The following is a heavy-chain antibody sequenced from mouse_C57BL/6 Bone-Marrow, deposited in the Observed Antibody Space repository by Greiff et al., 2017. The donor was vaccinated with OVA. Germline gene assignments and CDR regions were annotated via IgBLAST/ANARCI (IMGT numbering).Heavy chain of an antibody. CDR1: GYSFTGYY. CDR2: INPSTGGT. D-gene: IGHD2-10*01. Sequence: EVQLVESGPELVKPGASVKISCKASGYSFTGYYMNWVKQSPEKSLEWIGEINPSTGGTTYNQKFKAKATLTVDKSSSTAYMQLKSLTSEDSAVYYGANGLLRNYAMDYWGQGTSVTVSS. V-gene: IGHV1-42*01. CDR3: ANGLLRNYAMDY. J-gene: IGHJ4*01.